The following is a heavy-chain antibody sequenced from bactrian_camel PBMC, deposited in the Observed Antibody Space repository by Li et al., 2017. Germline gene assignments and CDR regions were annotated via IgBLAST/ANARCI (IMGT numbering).Heavy chain of an antibody. V-gene: IGHV3S53*01. CDR1: AYAYN. D-gene: IGHD4*01. Sequence: HVQLVESGGGSVQAGGSLRLSCAASAYAYNMGWFRQAPGKEREFVSAIDSDGNINYGDSVKGRFTISRDNAKNTVFLQMNDLKPEDTAMYYCVLGPLYSDYTRVSNFRYWGQGTQVTVS. CDR3: VLGPLYSDYTRVSNFRY. CDR2: IDSDGNI. J-gene: IGHJ6*01.